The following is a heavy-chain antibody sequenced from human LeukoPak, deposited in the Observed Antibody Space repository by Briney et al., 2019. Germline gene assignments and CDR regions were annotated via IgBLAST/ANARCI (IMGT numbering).Heavy chain of an antibody. J-gene: IGHJ4*02. V-gene: IGHV4-59*01. CDR3: ARASYSSGWLPFAY. D-gene: IGHD6-19*01. CDR2: IYYTGNT. CDR1: GGSISSYY. Sequence: SETLSLTCTVSGGSISSYYWTWIRQPPGKGLEWIGYIYYTGNTNYNPSLKSRVTISVDTSKNQFSLKLSSVTAADTAVYYCARASYSSGWLPFAYWGQGTLVTVSS.